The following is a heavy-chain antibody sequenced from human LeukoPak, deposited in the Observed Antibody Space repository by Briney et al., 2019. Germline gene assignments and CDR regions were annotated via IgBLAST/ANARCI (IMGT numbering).Heavy chain of an antibody. V-gene: IGHV1-2*02. J-gene: IGHJ4*02. Sequence: GASVKVSCKASGYTFTGHYIHWVRQAPGQGLEWMGWINPKNAGTNFAQRFQGRVTMTRDTSISTAYMELSRLRSDDTALYYCARTLYISAVPGGLDYWGQGTLVTVSS. CDR2: INPKNAGT. CDR3: ARTLYISAVPGGLDY. CDR1: GYTFTGHY. D-gene: IGHD6-13*01.